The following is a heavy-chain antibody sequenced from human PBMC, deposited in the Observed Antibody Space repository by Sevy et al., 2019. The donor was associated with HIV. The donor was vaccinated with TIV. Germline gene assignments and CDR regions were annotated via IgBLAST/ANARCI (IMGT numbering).Heavy chain of an antibody. Sequence: SGPTLVKPTQTLTLTCTFSGFSLTTSAVGVGWIRQPPGKALECLAVIYWNDDKRYRPSLKSRLTITKDTAKTQVVLTMTNIDPVDTATYYCEHTTYGDYVGFFDYWGQGTLVTVSS. D-gene: IGHD4-17*01. CDR2: IYWNDDK. CDR1: GFSLTTSAVG. J-gene: IGHJ4*02. V-gene: IGHV2-5*01. CDR3: EHTTYGDYVGFFDY.